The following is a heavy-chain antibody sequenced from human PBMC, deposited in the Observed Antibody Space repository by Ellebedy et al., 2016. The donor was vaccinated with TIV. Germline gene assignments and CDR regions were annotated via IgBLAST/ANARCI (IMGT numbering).Heavy chain of an antibody. J-gene: IGHJ4*02. CDR1: GYTFTSYY. CDR3: ARGSGSGVGATRSTEYYFDY. CDR2: INPSGGST. Sequence: ASVKVSXXASGYTFTSYYMHWVRQAPGQGLEWMGIINPSGGSTSYAQKFQGRVTMTRDTSTSTVYMELSSLRSEDTAVYYCARGSGSGVGATRSTEYYFDYWGQGTLVTVSS. V-gene: IGHV1-46*01. D-gene: IGHD1-26*01.